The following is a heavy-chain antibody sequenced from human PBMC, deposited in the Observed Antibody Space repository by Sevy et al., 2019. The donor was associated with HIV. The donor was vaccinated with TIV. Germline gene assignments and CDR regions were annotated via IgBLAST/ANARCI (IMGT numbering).Heavy chain of an antibody. J-gene: IGHJ4*02. CDR2: ISNSGTNI. V-gene: IGHV3-48*03. Sequence: GGSLRLSCAASGFRFSSYEMNWVRQAPGKGLEWVASISNSGTNIYYSDSVRGRFTISRDTAKNSLYLQMNSLRAEDTAGYYCARDLPPSATTVAHFDYWGQGTLVTVSS. CDR1: GFRFSSYE. D-gene: IGHD4-17*01. CDR3: ARDLPPSATTVAHFDY.